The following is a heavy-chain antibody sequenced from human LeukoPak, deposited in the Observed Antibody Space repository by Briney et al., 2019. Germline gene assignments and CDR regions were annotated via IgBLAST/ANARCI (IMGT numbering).Heavy chain of an antibody. V-gene: IGHV3-48*03. CDR1: RFTFSSYE. CDR3: ARDVVVVVASDSNFNY. J-gene: IGHJ4*02. D-gene: IGHD2-15*01. CDR2: ISRSGSTI. Sequence: PGGSLRLSCAASRFTFSSYEMNWVRQAPGKGLEWVSYISRSGSTIYYADSVKGRFTISRDNARNSLYLQMNSLRAEDTAMYYCARDVVVVVASDSNFNYWGQGTLVTVSS.